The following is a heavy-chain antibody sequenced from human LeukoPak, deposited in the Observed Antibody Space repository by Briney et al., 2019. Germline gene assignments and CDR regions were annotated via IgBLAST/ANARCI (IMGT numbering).Heavy chain of an antibody. CDR3: ARDRSKFGY. Sequence: GGSLRLSCAASGSTFSNYWMTWVRQAPGKGLEWVANIEQDGSEKYYVDSVKGRFTISRDNAKNSLFLQMDSLRVEDTAVYYCARDRSKFGYWGQGILATVSS. D-gene: IGHD3-16*01. CDR1: GSTFSNYW. CDR2: IEQDGSEK. V-gene: IGHV3-7*01. J-gene: IGHJ4*02.